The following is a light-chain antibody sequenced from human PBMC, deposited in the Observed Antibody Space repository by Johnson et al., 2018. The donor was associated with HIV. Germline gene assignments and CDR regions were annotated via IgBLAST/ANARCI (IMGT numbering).Light chain of an antibody. J-gene: IGLJ1*01. CDR2: DNT. V-gene: IGLV1-51*01. Sequence: QSVLTQPPSVSAAPGQKVTISCSGSSSNIGNNYVSWYQQFPERAPKLLIYDNTKRPSGIPDRFSGSKSDTSATLAITGLQTGDEADYYCGTWDSRLTAYVFGTGTKVTV. CDR1: SSNIGNNY. CDR3: GTWDSRLTAYV.